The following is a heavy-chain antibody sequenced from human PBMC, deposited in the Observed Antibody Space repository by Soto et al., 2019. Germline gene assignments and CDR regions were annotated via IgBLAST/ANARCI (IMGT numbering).Heavy chain of an antibody. CDR3: ARDRGDDYYRRYFDS. V-gene: IGHV3-30-3*01. Sequence: QAQLVESGGGVVQPGRSLRLSCAASGFTFSTYAMHWVRQAPGKGLEWVAVILYDGSRTYYADSVKGRFTISRDNSKNTLYLEMNSLRDEDTAVYFCARDRGDDYYRRYFDSWGPGTLVTVSS. J-gene: IGHJ4*02. D-gene: IGHD1-26*01. CDR1: GFTFSTYA. CDR2: ILYDGSRT.